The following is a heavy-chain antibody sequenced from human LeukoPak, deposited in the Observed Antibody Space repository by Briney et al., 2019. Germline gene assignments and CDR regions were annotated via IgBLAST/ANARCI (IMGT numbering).Heavy chain of an antibody. D-gene: IGHD4/OR15-4a*01. V-gene: IGHV3-53*01. CDR1: GFTVISNS. J-gene: IGHJ4*02. CDR2: IYSDNT. CDR3: ARRAGAYSHPYDY. Sequence: PGGSLRLSCTVSGFTVISNSMSWVRQAPGKGLEWVSFIYSDNTHYSDSVRGGFTISRDNSKTTLYLQMNSLRAEDTAVYYCARRAGAYSHPYDYWGQGTLVTVSS.